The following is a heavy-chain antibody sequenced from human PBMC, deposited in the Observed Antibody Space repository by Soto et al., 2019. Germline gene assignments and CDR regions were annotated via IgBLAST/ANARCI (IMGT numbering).Heavy chain of an antibody. J-gene: IGHJ4*02. D-gene: IGHD6-13*01. CDR3: ARERAIAATGIFYY. Sequence: QVQLVESGGGVVQPGGSLRLSCAASGFTFSNFVMHWVRQAPGKGLEWVAATSYDGKNKDHAYSVKGRFTISRDNSKNTLYLQMNSLRHEDTAVYFCARERAIAATGIFYYWGQGTLVTGSS. CDR2: TSYDGKNK. V-gene: IGHV3-30*04. CDR1: GFTFSNFV.